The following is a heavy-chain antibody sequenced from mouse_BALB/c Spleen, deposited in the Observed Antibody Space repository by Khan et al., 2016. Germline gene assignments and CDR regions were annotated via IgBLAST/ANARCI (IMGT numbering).Heavy chain of an antibody. CDR1: GFSLTGYG. CDR2: IWGDGST. J-gene: IGHJ4*01. D-gene: IGHD2-2*01. V-gene: IGHV2-6-7*01. CDR3: ARDGYDYAMDY. Sequence: QMQFEESGPGLVAPSQSLSITCTVSGFSLTGYGVNWVRQPPGKGLEWLGMIWGDGSTDYNSALKSRLSISKDNSKSQVFLKMNSLQTDDTARYYCARDGYDYAMDYWGQGTSVTVSS.